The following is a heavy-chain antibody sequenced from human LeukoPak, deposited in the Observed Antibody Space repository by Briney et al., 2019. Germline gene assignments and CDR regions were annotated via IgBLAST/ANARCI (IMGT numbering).Heavy chain of an antibody. CDR2: IYYSGST. CDR1: GGSISSSSYY. V-gene: IGHV4-39*01. CDR3: ARHYCSSTSCHFDY. Sequence: SETLSLTCTVSGGSISSSSYYWGWIRQPPGKGVEWIGSIYYSGSTYYIPSLKSRVTISVGTSKNQFSLKLSSVTAADTAVYYCARHYCSSTSCHFDYWGQGILVSVSS. D-gene: IGHD2-2*01. J-gene: IGHJ4*02.